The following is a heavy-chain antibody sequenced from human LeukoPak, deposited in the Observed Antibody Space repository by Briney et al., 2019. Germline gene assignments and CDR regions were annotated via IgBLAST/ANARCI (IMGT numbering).Heavy chain of an antibody. Sequence: SQTLSLTCTVSGGSISSGGYYWSWLRQHPGKGLEWIGYIYYSGSTYYNPSLKSRVTISVDTSKNQFSLKLSSVTAADTAVYYCARVVRVYGSGSYNVDYWGQGTLVTVSS. CDR2: IYYSGST. D-gene: IGHD3-10*01. V-gene: IGHV4-31*03. CDR1: GGSISSGGYY. J-gene: IGHJ4*02. CDR3: ARVVRVYGSGSYNVDY.